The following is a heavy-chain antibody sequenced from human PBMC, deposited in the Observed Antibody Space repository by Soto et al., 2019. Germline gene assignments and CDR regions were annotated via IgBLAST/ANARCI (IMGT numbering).Heavy chain of an antibody. CDR1: GYTFTSYG. D-gene: IGHD3-3*01. V-gene: IGHV1-18*01. J-gene: IGHJ6*02. Sequence: QVQLVQSGAEVKKPGASVKVSCKASGYTFTSYGISWVRQAPGQGLEWMGWISAYNGNTNYAQKLQGRVTMTTDTSTSTANMELRSLRSDDTAVYYCARGLYYDFWSGYFDYYYYYGMDVWGQGTTVTVSS. CDR3: ARGLYYDFWSGYFDYYYYYGMDV. CDR2: ISAYNGNT.